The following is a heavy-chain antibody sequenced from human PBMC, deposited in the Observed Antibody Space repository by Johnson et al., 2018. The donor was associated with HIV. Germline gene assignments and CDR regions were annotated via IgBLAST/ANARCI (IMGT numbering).Heavy chain of an antibody. V-gene: IGHV3-15*01. Sequence: EVQLVESGGGLVKPGGSLRLSCAASGFTFSNAWMSWVRQAPGKGLEWVGFIRSKAYGGTTEYAASVKGRFTISRDNSKNTLYLQMNSLRADDTAVYYCAKDLRVFVWFNAYDAFNIWGQGTMVTVSS. D-gene: IGHD3-9*01. CDR3: AKDLRVFVWFNAYDAFNI. CDR1: GFTFSNAW. CDR2: IRSKAYGGTT. J-gene: IGHJ3*02.